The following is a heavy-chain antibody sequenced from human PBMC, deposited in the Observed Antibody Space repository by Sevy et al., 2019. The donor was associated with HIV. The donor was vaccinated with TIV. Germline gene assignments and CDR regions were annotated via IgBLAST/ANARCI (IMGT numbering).Heavy chain of an antibody. Sequence: ASVKVSCKASGYTFTSYDLNWVRQATGQGLEWMGWMSPNSGNTGHAQKFQGRVTMTRNTSISTAYMELSSLRSEDTAVYYCVRFGGDGYNWGPGTLVTVSS. V-gene: IGHV1-8*01. J-gene: IGHJ4*02. CDR2: MSPNSGNT. D-gene: IGHD3-16*01. CDR3: VRFGGDGYN. CDR1: GYTFTSYD.